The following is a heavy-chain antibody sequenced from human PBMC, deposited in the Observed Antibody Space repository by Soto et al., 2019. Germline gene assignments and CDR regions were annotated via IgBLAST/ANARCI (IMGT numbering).Heavy chain of an antibody. CDR2: IIPIFGTA. CDR3: ARSPYSGTKGQIYYYGMDV. Sequence: SVKVSCKASGGTFSSYAISWVRQAPGQGLEWMGGIIPIFGTANYAQKFQGRVTITADESTSTAYMELSSLRSEDTAVYYCARSPYSGTKGQIYYYGMDVWGQGTTVTV. D-gene: IGHD1-26*01. J-gene: IGHJ6*02. CDR1: GGTFSSYA. V-gene: IGHV1-69*13.